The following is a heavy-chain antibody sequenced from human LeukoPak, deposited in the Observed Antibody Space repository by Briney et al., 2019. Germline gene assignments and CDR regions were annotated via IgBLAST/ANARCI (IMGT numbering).Heavy chain of an antibody. D-gene: IGHD2-8*01. J-gene: IGHJ4*02. CDR3: ARVIDCTNGVCYGLDY. CDR1: GFTFSSYA. CDR2: ISSSGSPI. Sequence: GGSLRLSCAASGFTFSSYAMSWIRQAPGKGLEWVSYISSSGSPIYYADSVKGRFTISRDNAKNSLYLQMNSLRAEDTAVYYCARVIDCTNGVCYGLDYWGQGTLVTVSS. V-gene: IGHV3-11*04.